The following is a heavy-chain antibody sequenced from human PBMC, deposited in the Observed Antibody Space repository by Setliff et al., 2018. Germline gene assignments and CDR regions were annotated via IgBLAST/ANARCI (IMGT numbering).Heavy chain of an antibody. J-gene: IGHJ3*02. D-gene: IGHD1-26*01. CDR2: IYTSGST. V-gene: IGHV4-4*07. CDR3: ARKGISALSGAFDM. CDR1: GGSISNYY. Sequence: SETLSLTCTVSGGSISNYYWSWIRQPAGKGLEWIGRIYTSGSTNYNPSLKSRVTMSVDTSKNQFSLKLSSVTAADTAVYYCARKGISALSGAFDMWGQGNPGHRL.